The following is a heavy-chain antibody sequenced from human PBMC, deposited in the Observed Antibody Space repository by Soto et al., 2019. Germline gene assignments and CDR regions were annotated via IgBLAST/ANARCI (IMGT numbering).Heavy chain of an antibody. D-gene: IGHD6-19*01. CDR2: INPSGGST. Sequence: ASVKVSCKASGYTFTSYYMHWVRQAPGQGLEWMGIINPSGGSTSYAQKFQGRVTMTRDTSTSTVYMELSSLRSEDTAVYYCAREVGRIAVANWFDPWGQGTLVTVPQ. CDR3: AREVGRIAVANWFDP. V-gene: IGHV1-46*01. CDR1: GYTFTSYY. J-gene: IGHJ5*02.